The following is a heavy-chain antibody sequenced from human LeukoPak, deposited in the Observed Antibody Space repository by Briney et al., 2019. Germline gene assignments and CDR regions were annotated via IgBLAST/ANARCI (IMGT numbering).Heavy chain of an antibody. D-gene: IGHD3-22*01. J-gene: IGHJ6*03. CDR1: GFTFSSYS. V-gene: IGHV3-21*01. CDR3: ARDVDYYDSSGYYGYQNPPYMDV. CDR2: ISSSSSYI. Sequence: PGGSLRLSCAASGFTFSSYSMNWVRQAPGKGLEWVSCISSSSSYIYYADSVKGRFTISRDNAKNSLYLQMNSLRAEDTAVYYCARDVDYYDSSGYYGYQNPPYMDVWGKGTTVTISS.